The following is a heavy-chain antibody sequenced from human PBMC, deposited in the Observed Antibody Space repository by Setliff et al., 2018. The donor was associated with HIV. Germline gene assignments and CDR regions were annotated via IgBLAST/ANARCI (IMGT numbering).Heavy chain of an antibody. Sequence: GASVKVSCKSSGYTFTGSFMHWVRQAPGQGLEWMGWINCNSGGTYYAQNFQGRVTMTRDTSINTAYMELSRLRSDDTAVYYCARCYYIYYFDYWGQGTLVTVSS. V-gene: IGHV1-2*02. CDR2: INCNSGGT. D-gene: IGHD3-10*01. CDR3: ARCYYIYYFDY. J-gene: IGHJ4*02. CDR1: GYTFTGSF.